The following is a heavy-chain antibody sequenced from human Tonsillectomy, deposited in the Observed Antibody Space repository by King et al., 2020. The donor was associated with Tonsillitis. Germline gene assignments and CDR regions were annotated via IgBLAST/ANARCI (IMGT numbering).Heavy chain of an antibody. CDR1: GYTFTNYD. Sequence: VQLVESGAEVKKPGASVKVSCKASGYTFTNYDINWVRQGAGQGLEWMGWMDPSSGDADSSQKFQGRVAMTRNTSISTAYMELRSLRSEDTAVYYCARGVDLWRQGTRVSVSS. J-gene: IGHJ5*02. CDR3: ARGVDL. CDR2: MDPSSGDA. V-gene: IGHV1-8*02.